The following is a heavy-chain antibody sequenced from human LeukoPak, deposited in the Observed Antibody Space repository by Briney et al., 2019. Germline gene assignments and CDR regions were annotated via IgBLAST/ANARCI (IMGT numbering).Heavy chain of an antibody. V-gene: IGHV3-11*01. Sequence: GGSLRLSCAASGFTFSDYYMSWIRQAPGKGLEWVSYISSSGSTIYYADSVKGRFTISRDNAKNSLYLQINSLRAEDTAVYYCARVTTVTTFNWFDPWGQGTLVTVSS. J-gene: IGHJ5*02. CDR2: ISSSGSTI. D-gene: IGHD4-17*01. CDR3: ARVTTVTTFNWFDP. CDR1: GFTFSDYY.